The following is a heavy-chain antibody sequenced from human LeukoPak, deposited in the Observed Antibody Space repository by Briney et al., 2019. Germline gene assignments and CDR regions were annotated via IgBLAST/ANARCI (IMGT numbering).Heavy chain of an antibody. D-gene: IGHD3-3*01. CDR3: ARVHYDFWSGYYY. CDR2: ISGSGGST. J-gene: IGHJ4*02. V-gene: IGHV3-23*01. CDR1: GFTFSSYA. Sequence: GGSLRLSCAASGFTFSSYAMSWVRQAPGKGLEWVSAISGSGGSTYYADSVKGRFTISRDNSKNTLYLQMNSLRAEDTAVYYCARVHYDFWSGYYYWGQGTLVTVSS.